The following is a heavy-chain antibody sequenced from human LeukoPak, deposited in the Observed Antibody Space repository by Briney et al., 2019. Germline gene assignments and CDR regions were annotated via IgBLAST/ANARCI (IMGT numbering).Heavy chain of an antibody. CDR1: GFTFSSYG. J-gene: IGHJ3*02. D-gene: IGHD5-12*01. V-gene: IGHV3-33*01. CDR3: ARERGTSAFDI. Sequence: PGGSLRLSCAASGFTFSSYGMHWVRQAPGKGLEWVAVIWYDGSNKYYADSVKGRFTISRDNSKNTLYLQMNSLRAEDTAVYYCARERGTSAFDIWGQGTMVTVSS. CDR2: IWYDGSNK.